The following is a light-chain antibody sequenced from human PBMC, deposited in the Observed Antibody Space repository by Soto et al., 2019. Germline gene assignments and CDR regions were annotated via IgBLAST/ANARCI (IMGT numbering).Light chain of an antibody. V-gene: IGKV1-5*01. J-gene: IGKJ1*01. CDR1: QRISWW. CDR3: LQYDNHSWT. Sequence: DIQMTQSPSTLSQSIGDRLTITCRARQRISWWVARYQHKARTAPKLLIYDATTLKSGAPSSFRGSGSGTEFSLTISSLQPDDVATYYCLQYDNHSWTFGQGTKVDIK. CDR2: DAT.